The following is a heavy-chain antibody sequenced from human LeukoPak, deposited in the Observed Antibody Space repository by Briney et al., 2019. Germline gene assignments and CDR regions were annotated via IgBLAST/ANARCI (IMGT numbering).Heavy chain of an antibody. J-gene: IGHJ6*03. CDR2: INHSGST. CDR3: ARGGYSYGLNYYYYYYMDV. CDR1: GGSFSGYY. D-gene: IGHD5-18*01. Sequence: SETLSLTCAVYGGSFSGYYWSWIRQPPGKGLEWIGEINHSGSTNYNPSLKSRVTISVDTSKNQFSLKLSSVTAADTAVYYCARGGYSYGLNYYYYYYMDVWGKGTTVTVSS. V-gene: IGHV4-34*01.